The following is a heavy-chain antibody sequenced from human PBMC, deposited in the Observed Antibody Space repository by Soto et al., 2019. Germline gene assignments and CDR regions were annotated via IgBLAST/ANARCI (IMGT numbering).Heavy chain of an antibody. CDR3: ARVWITPD. Sequence: QVQLVESGGGVVQPGRSLRLSCAASGFTFSSYAMHWVRQAPGKGLEWVAVISYDGSNKYYADSVKGRFTISRDNSKNPLYLQMNSLRAEDTDVYYCARVWITPDWGQGTLVTVCS. CDR2: ISYDGSNK. V-gene: IGHV3-30-3*01. D-gene: IGHD2-2*03. CDR1: GFTFSSYA. J-gene: IGHJ4*02.